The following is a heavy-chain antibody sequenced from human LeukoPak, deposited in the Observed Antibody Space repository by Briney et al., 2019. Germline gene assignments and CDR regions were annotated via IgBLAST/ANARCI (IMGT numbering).Heavy chain of an antibody. V-gene: IGHV3-21*04. CDR2: ISSSSSYI. J-gene: IGHJ4*02. Sequence: GGSLRLSCAASGFTFSSYSMNWVRQAPGKGLEWVSSISSSSSYIYYADSVKGRFTISRDNSKNTLYLQMNSLRAEDTAVYYCAKHDYDFWSGSPDYWGQGTLVTVSS. CDR3: AKHDYDFWSGSPDY. CDR1: GFTFSSYS. D-gene: IGHD3-3*01.